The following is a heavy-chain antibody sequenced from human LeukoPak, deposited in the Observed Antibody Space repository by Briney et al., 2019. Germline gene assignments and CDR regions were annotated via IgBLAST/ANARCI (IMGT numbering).Heavy chain of an antibody. V-gene: IGHV3-53*01. CDR3: ARERIAAAGTDY. CDR1: GFTFDNYG. D-gene: IGHD6-13*01. J-gene: IGHJ4*02. CDR2: IYSGGST. Sequence: GGSLRLSCAASGFTFDNYGINWVRQAPGKGLEWVSVIYSGGSTYYADSVKGRFTISRDNSKNTLYLQMNSLRAEDTAVYYCARERIAAAGTDYWGQGTLVTVSS.